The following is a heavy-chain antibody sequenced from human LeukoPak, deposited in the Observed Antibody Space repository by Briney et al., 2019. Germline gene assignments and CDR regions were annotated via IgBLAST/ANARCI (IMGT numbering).Heavy chain of an antibody. CDR2: IIPIFGTA. Sequence: ASVKVSCKASGGTFSSYAISWVRQAPGQGLEWMGGIIPIFGTANYAQKFQGRVTITADESTSTAYMELSSLRSEDTAVYYCARGSRPVYNLLTGKRYFDYWGQGTLLTVSS. J-gene: IGHJ4*02. CDR3: ARGSRPVYNLLTGKRYFDY. V-gene: IGHV1-69*13. CDR1: GGTFSSYA. D-gene: IGHD3-9*01.